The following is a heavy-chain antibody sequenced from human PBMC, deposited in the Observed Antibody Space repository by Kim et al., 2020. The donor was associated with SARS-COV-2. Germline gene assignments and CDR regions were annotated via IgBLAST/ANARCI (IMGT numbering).Heavy chain of an antibody. Sequence: GGSLRRSCSASVFTFSNYAMSWVRQAPGKGLEWVSAITGSGSGTYYADSVKGRFTISRDNSRNMMFLQMNSLRAEDTAVYYCANARRNSGSRAYFFDYWGQGTLVTVSS. V-gene: IGHV3-23*01. CDR1: VFTFSNYA. D-gene: IGHD1-26*01. CDR2: ITGSGSGT. J-gene: IGHJ4*02. CDR3: ANARRNSGSRAYFFDY.